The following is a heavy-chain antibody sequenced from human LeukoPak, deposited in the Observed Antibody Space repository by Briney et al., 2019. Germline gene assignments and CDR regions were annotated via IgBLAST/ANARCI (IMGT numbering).Heavy chain of an antibody. J-gene: IGHJ4*02. CDR1: GASVSSGSYY. V-gene: IGHV4-61*01. CDR3: ARGDILTGFYLYYFDY. CDR2: IYYSGTT. D-gene: IGHD3-9*01. Sequence: PSETLSLTCTVSGASVSSGSYYWSWIRQPPGKGLEWIGLIYYSGTTNYNPSLKSRVTISVDTSKNQFSLRLSSVTAADTALYYCARGDILTGFYLYYFDYWGQGTLVTVSS.